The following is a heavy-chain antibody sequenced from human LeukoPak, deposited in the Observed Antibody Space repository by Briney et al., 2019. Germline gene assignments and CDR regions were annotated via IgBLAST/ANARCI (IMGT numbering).Heavy chain of an antibody. J-gene: IGHJ4*02. Sequence: SETLSLTCTVSGGSISSGSYYWSWIRQPAGKGLEWIGRIYTSGSTNYNPSLKSRVTISVDTSKNQFSLKLSSVTAADTAVYYCARAHYDFWSGPFDYWGQGTLVTVSS. V-gene: IGHV4-61*02. CDR2: IYTSGST. D-gene: IGHD3-3*01. CDR1: GGSISSGSYY. CDR3: ARAHYDFWSGPFDY.